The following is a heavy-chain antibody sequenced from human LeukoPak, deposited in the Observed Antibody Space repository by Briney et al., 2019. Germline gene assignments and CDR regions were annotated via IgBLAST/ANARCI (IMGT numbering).Heavy chain of an antibody. Sequence: PSETLSLTCTVSGGSISSYYWSWIRQPPGKGLEWIGYIYYSGSTNYNPSLKSRVTISVDTSKNQFSLKLSSVTAADTAVYYCAREGDRNDAFDTWGQGTMVTVSS. D-gene: IGHD1-26*01. CDR3: AREGDRNDAFDT. J-gene: IGHJ3*02. CDR2: IYYSGST. CDR1: GGSISSYY. V-gene: IGHV4-59*01.